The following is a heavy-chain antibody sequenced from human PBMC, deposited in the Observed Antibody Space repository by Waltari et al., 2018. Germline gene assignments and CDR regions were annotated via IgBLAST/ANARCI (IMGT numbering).Heavy chain of an antibody. V-gene: IGHV3-33*01. J-gene: IGHJ6*02. Sequence: QVQLVESGGGVVQPGRSLRLSGAACGFTFVRSGIHWVRRAPGKGLEWVAVIWYDGSNKYYADAVKGRFTISRDNSKNTLYLQMNSLRAEDTAVYYCARGWRDYYYGMDVWGQGTTVTVSS. CDR3: ARGWRDYYYGMDV. CDR1: GFTFVRSG. CDR2: IWYDGSNK.